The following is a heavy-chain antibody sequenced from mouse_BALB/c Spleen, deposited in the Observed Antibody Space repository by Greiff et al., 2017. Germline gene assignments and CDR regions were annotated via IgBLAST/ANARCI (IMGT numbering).Heavy chain of an antibody. CDR3: ARITTAYYFDY. CDR2: IDPSDSET. J-gene: IGHJ2*01. CDR1: GYSFTSYW. Sequence: QVQLQQSGPQLVRPGASVKISCKASGYSFTSYWMHWVKQRPGQGLEWIGMIDPSDSETRLNQKFKDKATLTVDKSSSTAYMQLSSPTSEDSAVYYCARITTAYYFDYWGQGTTLTVSS. D-gene: IGHD1-2*01. V-gene: IGHV1S126*01.